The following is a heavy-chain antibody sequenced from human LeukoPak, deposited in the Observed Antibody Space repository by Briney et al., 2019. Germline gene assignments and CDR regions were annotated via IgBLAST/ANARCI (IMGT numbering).Heavy chain of an antibody. CDR2: IKEDGSEK. CDR3: ARVGRSGWTVDY. V-gene: IGHV3-7*01. J-gene: IGHJ4*02. CDR1: GFTFTNHW. D-gene: IGHD6-19*01. Sequence: GGSLRLSCAASGFTFTNHWMSWVRQAPGKGLEWVANIKEDGSEKYYVDSVKGRFTVSRDNVKNSLFLQMNSLRAEDTAVYYCARVGRSGWTVDYWGQGTLVTVSS.